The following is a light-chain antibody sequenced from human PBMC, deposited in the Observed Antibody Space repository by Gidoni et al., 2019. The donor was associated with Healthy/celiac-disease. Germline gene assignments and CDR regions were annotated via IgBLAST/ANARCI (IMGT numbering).Light chain of an antibody. CDR2: DAS. V-gene: IGKV1-33*01. CDR3: QQYDNLPPVYT. CDR1: QDISNY. Sequence: DIQMTQSPSSLSASVGDRVTITCQASQDISNYSNWYQQKPGKAPKLLIYDASNLETGVPSRFSGSGSGTDFTFTISSLQPEDIATYYCQQYDNLPPVYTFGQGTKLEIK. J-gene: IGKJ2*01.